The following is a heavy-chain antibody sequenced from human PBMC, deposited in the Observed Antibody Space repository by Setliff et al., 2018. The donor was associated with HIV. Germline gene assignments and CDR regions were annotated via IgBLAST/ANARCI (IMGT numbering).Heavy chain of an antibody. V-gene: IGHV3-74*01. J-gene: IGHJ4*02. Sequence: GESLRLSCAASGFTFSSYWMHWVRQAPGKGLVWVSRVNIDGSRTSYADSVKGRFTISRDNAKNSLYLQMNSLRAEDTAVHYCARVKARAAGTSDYWGQGTRVTVSS. CDR1: GFTFSSYW. CDR3: ARVKARAAGTSDY. CDR2: VNIDGSRT. D-gene: IGHD6-13*01.